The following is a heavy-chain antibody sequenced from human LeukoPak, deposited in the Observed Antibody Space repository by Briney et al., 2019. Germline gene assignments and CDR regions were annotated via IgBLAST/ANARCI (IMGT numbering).Heavy chain of an antibody. Sequence: SQTLSLTCTVSGGSISSGGYYWNWIHQHPGKGLEWIGYIYYSGSTYYNPSLKSRLTISVDTSKNQFSLKLSSVTAADTAVYYCARGPDYGTFDYWGQGTLVTVSS. D-gene: IGHD4-17*01. CDR3: ARGPDYGTFDY. CDR1: GGSISSGGYY. CDR2: IYYSGST. V-gene: IGHV4-31*03. J-gene: IGHJ4*02.